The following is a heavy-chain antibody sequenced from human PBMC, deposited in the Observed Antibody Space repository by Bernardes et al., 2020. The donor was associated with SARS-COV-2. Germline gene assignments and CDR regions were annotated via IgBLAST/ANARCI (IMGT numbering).Heavy chain of an antibody. V-gene: IGHV6-1*01. Sequence: QTLSLTCAIPGDSVSSNSAVWRWIRQSPSRGLEWLGRTSYRSKWNYDYAVSVKSRITISPDTSKNQFSLELTSVTPDDTAVYYCARGANYAMGVWGQGTTVTVSS. CDR1: GDSVSSNSAV. CDR3: ARGANYAMGV. J-gene: IGHJ6*02. CDR2: TSYRSKWNY.